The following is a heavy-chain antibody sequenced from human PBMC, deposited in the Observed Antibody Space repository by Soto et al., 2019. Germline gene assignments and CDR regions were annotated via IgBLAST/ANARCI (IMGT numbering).Heavy chain of an antibody. J-gene: IGHJ5*02. V-gene: IGHV4-30-2*01. Sequence: KPSETLSLTCAVSGGSISSGGYSWSWIRQPPGKGLEWIGYIYHSGSTYYNPSLKSRVTISVDRSKNQFSLKLSSVTAADTAVYYCARGGVSGDWFDPWGQGTLVTVSS. D-gene: IGHD1-1*01. CDR1: GGSISSGGYS. CDR3: ARGGVSGDWFDP. CDR2: IYHSGST.